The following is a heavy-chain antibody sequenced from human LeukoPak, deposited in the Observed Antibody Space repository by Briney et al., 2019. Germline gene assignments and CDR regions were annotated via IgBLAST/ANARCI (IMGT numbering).Heavy chain of an antibody. CDR3: ARVYYDGSGYNFDY. J-gene: IGHJ4*02. V-gene: IGHV4-59*01. D-gene: IGHD3-22*01. Sequence: SETLSPTCTVSGGSISSYYWSWIRQPPGKGLEWIGYIYYSGSTNYNLSLKSRVTISVDTSKNQFSLKLSSVTAADTAVYYCARVYYDGSGYNFDYWGQGTLVTVSS. CDR1: GGSISSYY. CDR2: IYYSGST.